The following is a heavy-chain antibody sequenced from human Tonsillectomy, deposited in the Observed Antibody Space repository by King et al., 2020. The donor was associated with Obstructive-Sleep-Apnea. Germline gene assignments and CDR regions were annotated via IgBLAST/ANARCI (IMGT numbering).Heavy chain of an antibody. CDR2: MNPYNGNT. D-gene: IGHD3-22*01. V-gene: IGHV1-8*01. J-gene: IGHJ4*02. Sequence: QLVQSGAEVKKPGASVKVSCKASGYTFTSYDINWVRQATGQGLEWVGWMNPYNGNTGYAQKFPGRVTMTRNTSKSTAYMELSSLRSEETAVYYCARGVHSSGFDYWGQGTLVTVSS. CDR3: ARGVHSSGFDY. CDR1: GYTFTSYD.